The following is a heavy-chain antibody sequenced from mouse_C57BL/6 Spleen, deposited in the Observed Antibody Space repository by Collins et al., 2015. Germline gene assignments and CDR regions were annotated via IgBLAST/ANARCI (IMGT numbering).Heavy chain of an antibody. CDR3: ARSWPSGYVRGYAMDY. D-gene: IGHD3-1*01. V-gene: IGHV1-12*01. J-gene: IGHJ4*01. CDR2: IYPGNGDT. Sequence: QAYLQQSGAELVRPGASVKMSCKASGYTFTSYNMHWVKQTPRQGLEWIGAIYPGNGDTSYNQKFKGKATLTVDKSSSTAYMQLSSLTSEDSAVYFCARSWPSGYVRGYAMDYWGQGTSVTVSS. CDR1: GYTFTSYN.